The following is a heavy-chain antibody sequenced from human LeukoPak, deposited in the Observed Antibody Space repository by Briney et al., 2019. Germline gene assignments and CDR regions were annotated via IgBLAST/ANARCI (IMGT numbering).Heavy chain of an antibody. CDR3: ARESYSSGYYYDY. J-gene: IGHJ4*02. CDR2: ISTSDRTT. V-gene: IGHV3-11*04. D-gene: IGHD3-22*01. CDR1: GFILSDYY. Sequence: GGSLRLSCAASGFILSDYYMSWIRQAPGTGLEGVAYISTSDRTTYYADSVKGRFTISRDNAKNSLYLQMNSLRAEDTAVYYCARESYSSGYYYDYWGQGTLVTVSS.